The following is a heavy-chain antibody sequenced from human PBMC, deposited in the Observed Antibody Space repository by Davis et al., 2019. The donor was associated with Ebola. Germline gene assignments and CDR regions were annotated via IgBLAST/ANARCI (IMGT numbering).Heavy chain of an antibody. Sequence: GGSLRLSCAASGFTFNSYALYWVRQAPGEGLEWVAVISSDGSNKYYADSVKGRFTISRDNPKNTLYLQMNTLTPEDTAVYYCARDRGSYYGMDVWGQGTTVTVSS. J-gene: IGHJ6*02. CDR3: ARDRGSYYGMDV. CDR2: ISSDGSNK. D-gene: IGHD2-15*01. V-gene: IGHV3-30*04. CDR1: GFTFNSYA.